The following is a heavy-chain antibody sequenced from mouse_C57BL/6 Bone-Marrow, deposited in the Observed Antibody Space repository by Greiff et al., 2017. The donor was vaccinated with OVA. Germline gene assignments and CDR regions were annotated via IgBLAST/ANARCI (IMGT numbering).Heavy chain of an antibody. Sequence: EVQLVESGAELVRPGASVKLSCTASGFNIKDDYMHWVKQRPEQGLEWIGWIDPENGDTEYASKFQGKATITADTSSNTAYLQLSSLTSEDTAVYYCTTWLMDYWGQGTSVTVSS. J-gene: IGHJ4*01. CDR2: IDPENGDT. CDR3: TTWLMDY. CDR1: GFNIKDDY. V-gene: IGHV14-4*01.